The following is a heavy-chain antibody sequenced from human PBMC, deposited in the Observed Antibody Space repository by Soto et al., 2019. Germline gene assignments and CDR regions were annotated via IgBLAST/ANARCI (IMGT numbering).Heavy chain of an antibody. CDR1: GFTVSSNY. D-gene: IGHD3-10*01. CDR2: TYSDGNT. J-gene: IGHJ4*02. CDR3: SRAYGAGSYFSDY. V-gene: IGHV3-53*01. Sequence: EVLVMESGGGLIQPGGSLTLSCAASGFTVSSNYMVWVRQAPGKGLEWVSVTYSDGNTLYADSVKGRFTISRDDTENTLFLQMDSLRAEDTAMYYCSRAYGAGSYFSDYWGQGTLVTVSS.